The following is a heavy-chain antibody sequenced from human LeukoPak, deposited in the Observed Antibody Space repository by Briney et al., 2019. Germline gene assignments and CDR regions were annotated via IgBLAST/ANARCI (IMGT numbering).Heavy chain of an antibody. CDR1: GYTFTGYY. D-gene: IGHD3-22*01. J-gene: IGHJ5*02. V-gene: IGHV1-2*02. CDR3: ARGASDYYDSSGYYNWFDP. CDR2: INPNSGGT. Sequence: GASVKVSCKASGYTFTGYYMHWVRQAPGQGLEWMGWINPNSGGTNYAQKFQGRVTMTRDTSVSTAYMELSRLRSDDTAVYYCARGASDYYDSSGYYNWFDPWGQGTLVTVSS.